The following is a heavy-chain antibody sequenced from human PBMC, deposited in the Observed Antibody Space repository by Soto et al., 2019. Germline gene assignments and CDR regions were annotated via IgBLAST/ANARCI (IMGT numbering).Heavy chain of an antibody. CDR3: ATARYIGP. CDR2: ITSSGSYV. J-gene: IGHJ5*02. Sequence: GGSLRLSCVTSGFTFSRNTMNWVRQAPGKGLEWVASITSSGSYVYYADSVKGRFSASRDNAKNSLSLQMDSLRPDDTAIYYCATARYIGPWGQGTLVTVSS. CDR1: GFTFSRNT. D-gene: IGHD2-15*01. V-gene: IGHV3-21*01.